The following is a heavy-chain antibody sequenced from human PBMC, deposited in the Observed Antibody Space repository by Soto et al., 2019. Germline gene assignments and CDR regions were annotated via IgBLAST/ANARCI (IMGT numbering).Heavy chain of an antibody. J-gene: IGHJ4*02. CDR3: AKDPPGPSRQVTVTFFSY. Sequence: QVQLVESGGGVVQPGRSLRLSCAASGFTFSSYGMHWVRQAPGTGLEWVAVISYDGSNKYYADSVKGRFTISRDNYKNTLYLPMNSLRAEDTAVYYCAKDPPGPSRQVTVTFFSYWGQGTLVTVFS. D-gene: IGHD4-17*01. V-gene: IGHV3-30*18. CDR1: GFTFSSYG. CDR2: ISYDGSNK.